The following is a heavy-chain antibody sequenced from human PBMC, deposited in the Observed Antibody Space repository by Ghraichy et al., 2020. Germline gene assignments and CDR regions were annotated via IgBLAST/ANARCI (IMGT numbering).Heavy chain of an antibody. V-gene: IGHV6-1*01. CDR2: TYYRSKWYN. Sequence: SQTLSLNCAISGDSVSSNSGAWNWIRQSPSRGLEWLGRTYYRSKWYNDYALSVKSRITINPDTSKNQFSLQLNSVTLEDTAVYYCARDSSVGDGRNPCFDFWGQGTLVTVAS. CDR1: GDSVSSNSGA. CDR3: ARDSSVGDGRNPCFDF. J-gene: IGHJ4*02. D-gene: IGHD5-24*01.